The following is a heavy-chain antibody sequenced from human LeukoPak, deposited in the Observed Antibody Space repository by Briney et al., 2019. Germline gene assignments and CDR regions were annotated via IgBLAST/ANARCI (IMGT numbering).Heavy chain of an antibody. D-gene: IGHD6-19*01. Sequence: GGSLRLSCAASGFTFSSYSMNWVRQAPGKGLEWVSSISSSSSYIYYADSVKGRFTISRGNAKNSLYLQMNSLRAEDTAVYYCAREWSGWYDYWGQGTLVTVSS. CDR3: AREWSGWYDY. J-gene: IGHJ4*02. V-gene: IGHV3-21*01. CDR1: GFTFSSYS. CDR2: ISSSSSYI.